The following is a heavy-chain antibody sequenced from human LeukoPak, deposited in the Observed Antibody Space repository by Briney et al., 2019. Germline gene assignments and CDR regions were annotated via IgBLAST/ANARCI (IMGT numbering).Heavy chain of an antibody. J-gene: IGHJ4*02. CDR1: GLTFSNYW. D-gene: IGHD3-3*01. Sequence: GGSLRLSCAASGLTFSNYWMTWVRQAPGKGLEWVSAISGSGGSTYYADSVKGRFTISRDNSKNTLYLQMNSLRAEDTAVYYCAKDPDFWSGYLANYFDYWGQGTLVTVSS. CDR2: ISGSGGST. V-gene: IGHV3-23*01. CDR3: AKDPDFWSGYLANYFDY.